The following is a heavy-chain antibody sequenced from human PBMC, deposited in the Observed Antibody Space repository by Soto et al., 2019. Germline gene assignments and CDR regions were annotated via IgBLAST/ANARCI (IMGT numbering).Heavy chain of an antibody. Sequence: EVQLVESGGGLVQPGGSLRLSCVDSGFTFSSYWMSWVRQAPVKGLEWVGNIKQDGSEENYVDSVKGRFTISRDNAKNSMYLQMNRLGGEDTGGYYCARIAASGRGWDVWGQGTTVVVSS. J-gene: IGHJ6*02. CDR3: ARIAASGRGWDV. CDR1: GFTFSSYW. V-gene: IGHV3-7*01. CDR2: IKQDGSEE. D-gene: IGHD6-13*01.